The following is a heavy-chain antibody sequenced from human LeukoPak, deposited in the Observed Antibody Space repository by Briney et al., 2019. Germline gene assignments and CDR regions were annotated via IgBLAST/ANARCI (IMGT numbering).Heavy chain of an antibody. CDR3: ARGTLCGGDCLYYFDY. V-gene: IGHV1-18*01. J-gene: IGHJ4*02. D-gene: IGHD2-21*02. CDR1: GYTFTSYG. CDR2: ISAYNGNT. Sequence: ASVKVSCKASGYTFTSYGISWVRQAPGQGLEWMGWISAYNGNTNYAQKLQGRVTMTTDTSTSTAYMELRSLRSDDTAVYYCARGTLCGGDCLYYFDYRGQGTLVTVSS.